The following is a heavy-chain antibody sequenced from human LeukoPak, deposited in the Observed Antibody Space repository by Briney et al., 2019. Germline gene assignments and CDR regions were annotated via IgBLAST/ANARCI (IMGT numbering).Heavy chain of an antibody. J-gene: IGHJ4*02. D-gene: IGHD3-3*01. Sequence: ASVKVSCKTSGYTFTTYGISWVRQAPGQGLEWMGWISAYNGDTHYAQKLQGRVTMTTDTSTSTAYMELRSLRSDDTAVYYCARAYYDFWSGYIGVDYWGQGTLVTVSS. CDR3: ARAYYDFWSGYIGVDY. CDR2: ISAYNGDT. CDR1: GYTFTTYG. V-gene: IGHV1-18*01.